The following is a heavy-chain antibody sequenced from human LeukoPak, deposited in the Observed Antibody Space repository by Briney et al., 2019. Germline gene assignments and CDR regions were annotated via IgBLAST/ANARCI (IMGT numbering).Heavy chain of an antibody. CDR2: IKQDGSEK. CDR1: GFTFSRYW. J-gene: IGHJ4*02. Sequence: PGGSLRLSCAASGFTFSRYWMSWVRQAPGKGLEWVANIKQDGSEKYYVDSVKGRFTISRDNAKNSLYLQMNSLRAEDTAVYYCARDLDDYVWGSYRPGVYWDYWGQGTLVTVSS. V-gene: IGHV3-7*01. D-gene: IGHD3-16*01. CDR3: ARDLDDYVWGSYRPGVYWDY.